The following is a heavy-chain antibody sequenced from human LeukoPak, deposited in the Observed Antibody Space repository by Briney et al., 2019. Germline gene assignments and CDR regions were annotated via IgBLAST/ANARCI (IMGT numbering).Heavy chain of an antibody. J-gene: IGHJ6*03. CDR2: MYYSGST. V-gene: IGHV4-59*01. CDR1: GGSISSYY. CDR3: ERITMVRGTWAGYYYYMDV. D-gene: IGHD3-10*01. Sequence: SETLSLTCTVSGGSISSYYWSWIRQPPGKGLEWIGYMYYSGSTNYNPSLKSRVTISVDTSKNQFSLKLSSVTAADTAVYYCERITMVRGTWAGYYYYMDVWGKGTTVTISS.